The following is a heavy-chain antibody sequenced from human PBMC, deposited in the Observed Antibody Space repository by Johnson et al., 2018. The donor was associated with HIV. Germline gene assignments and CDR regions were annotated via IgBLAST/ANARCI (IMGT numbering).Heavy chain of an antibody. J-gene: IGHJ3*02. Sequence: EQLVESGGGLVQPGGSLRLSCVASGFTFSNAWMSWVRQAPGKGLEWVGRIKSKTEGGTKDYAAPVKGRFTISRDDSKNSLYLQMNSLRAEDTAVYYCATRDPTHRPGVFDIWGQGTMVTVSS. D-gene: IGHD1-14*01. V-gene: IGHV3-15*01. CDR3: ATRDPTHRPGVFDI. CDR2: IKSKTEGGTK. CDR1: GFTFSNAW.